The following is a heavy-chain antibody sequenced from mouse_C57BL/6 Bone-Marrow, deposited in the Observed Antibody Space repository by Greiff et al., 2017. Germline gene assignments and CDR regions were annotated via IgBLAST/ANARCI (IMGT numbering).Heavy chain of an antibody. CDR1: GYAFSSSW. J-gene: IGHJ1*03. V-gene: IGHV1-82*01. CDR3: ARCLFGYFDV. CDR2: IYPGDGDT. Sequence: VQLQQSGPELVKPGASVKISCKASGYAFSSSWMNWVKQRPGKGLEWIGRIYPGDGDTNYNGKFKGKATLTADKSSSTAYMQLSSLTSEDSAVYFCARCLFGYFDVWGTGTTVTVSS.